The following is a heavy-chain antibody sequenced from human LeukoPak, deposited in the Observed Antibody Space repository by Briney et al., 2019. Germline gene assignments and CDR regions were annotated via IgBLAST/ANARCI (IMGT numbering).Heavy chain of an antibody. CDR1: GGSIISYY. CDR2: IHSSGKT. J-gene: IGHJ4*02. CDR3: TRSFPGIVGVADF. Sequence: SETLSLTCTVSGGSIISYYCSWIRQSPQKGLEWIAYIHSSGKTNYNPSLKSRVTISVDTSKNQFSLKVTSMTAADTGVYYCTRSFPGIVGVADFWGQGTLVTVSS. D-gene: IGHD3-22*01. V-gene: IGHV4-59*01.